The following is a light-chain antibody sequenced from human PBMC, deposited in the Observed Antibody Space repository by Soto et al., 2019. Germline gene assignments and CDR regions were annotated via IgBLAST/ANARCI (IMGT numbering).Light chain of an antibody. CDR2: AAS. CDR1: QSVSNNY. Sequence: EIVLTQSPGALSLSPGEIATLSCRASQSVSNNYLAWLQHRLGQAPRLLIYAASRRASGIPDRFTGSGSETNFTLTIITLEPEDFAVYYCQQNGNSPSTFGQGTKVEIK. CDR3: QQNGNSPST. J-gene: IGKJ1*01. V-gene: IGKV3-20*01.